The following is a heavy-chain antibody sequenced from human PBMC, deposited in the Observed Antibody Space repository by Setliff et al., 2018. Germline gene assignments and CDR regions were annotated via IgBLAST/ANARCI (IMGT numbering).Heavy chain of an antibody. CDR3: ARGGVAAAGKKGVFEH. Sequence: ASVKVSCKASGYTLSNSILSWVRQAPGQGLEWLGWIGVYSGNTYTAQRFQGRVTMTTDTSTNMAYLELRGLRSDDTAVYYCARGGVAAAGKKGVFEHWGQGNLVTVSS. V-gene: IGHV1-18*01. D-gene: IGHD6-13*01. CDR1: GYTLSNSI. CDR2: IGVYSGNT. J-gene: IGHJ4*02.